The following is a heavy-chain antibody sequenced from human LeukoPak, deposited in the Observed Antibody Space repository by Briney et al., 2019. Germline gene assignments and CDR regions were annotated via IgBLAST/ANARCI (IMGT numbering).Heavy chain of an antibody. CDR1: GFTFSSYW. D-gene: IGHD1-1*01. V-gene: IGHV3-74*01. CDR3: ARGPTGTYGELFDY. Sequence: GGSLRLSCAASGFTFSSYWVHWVRQAPGEGLVWVSRINSDGSSTGYADSVKGRFTISRDNAKNTLYLQMNSLTAEDTAVYYCARGPTGTYGELFDYWGQGTLVTVSS. J-gene: IGHJ4*02. CDR2: INSDGSST.